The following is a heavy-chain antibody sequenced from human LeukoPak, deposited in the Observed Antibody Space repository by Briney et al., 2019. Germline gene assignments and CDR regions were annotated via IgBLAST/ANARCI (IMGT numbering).Heavy chain of an antibody. Sequence: GGSLRLSCVASGFTFSSHGMHWVRQAPGKGLEWVAVMSYDGSDKYYAESVKGRFSISRDTARNTLYLQMNSLRAEDTAVYYCAKGLGPPGGSYAYYGMDVWGQGTTVTVSS. CDR3: AKGLGPPGGSYAYYGMDV. CDR1: GFTFSSHG. V-gene: IGHV3-30*19. D-gene: IGHD3-16*01. CDR2: MSYDGSDK. J-gene: IGHJ6*02.